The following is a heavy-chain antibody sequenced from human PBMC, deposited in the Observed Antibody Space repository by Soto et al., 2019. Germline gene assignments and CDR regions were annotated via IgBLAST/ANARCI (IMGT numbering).Heavy chain of an antibody. D-gene: IGHD1-7*01. CDR2: IRAYNGNT. Sequence: QVQLVQPGAEVKKPGASVKVSCKASGYTFTSYGISWVRQAPGQGLEWMGWIRAYNGNTNYAQKLQGRVTMTTDTATSTAYMELRSLRSDDTAVYYCAKDRKRELRTPGPRNNWFDPWGQGTLVTVSS. V-gene: IGHV1-18*01. J-gene: IGHJ5*02. CDR3: AKDRKRELRTPGPRNNWFDP. CDR1: GYTFTSYG.